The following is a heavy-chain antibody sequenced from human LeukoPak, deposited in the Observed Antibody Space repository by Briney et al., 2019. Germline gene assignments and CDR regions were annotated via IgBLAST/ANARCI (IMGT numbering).Heavy chain of an antibody. V-gene: IGHV1-18*01. J-gene: IGHJ4*02. D-gene: IGHD7-27*01. CDR3: ARDLGTYYNDY. Sequence: ASVKVSCKASGYTFSNYGITWVRQAPGQGLEWMGWISAYNVNTNYAQKFQGRVTMTTDTSTSTAYMDLRSLRSDDTAVYCCARDLGTYYNDYWGQGTLVTVSS. CDR2: ISAYNVNT. CDR1: GYTFSNYG.